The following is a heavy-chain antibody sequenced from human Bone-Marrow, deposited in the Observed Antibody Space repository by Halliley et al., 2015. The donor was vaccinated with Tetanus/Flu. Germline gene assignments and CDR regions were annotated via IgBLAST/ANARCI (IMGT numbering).Heavy chain of an antibody. CDR1: GFTFSSYG. J-gene: IGHJ4*02. CDR3: ARDGDYGDYSIDY. Sequence: SLRLSCAASGFTFSSYGMHWVRQAPGKGLEWVAFIWYDGSNKYYADSVKGRFTISRDNSKNTLYLQMNSLRAEDTAAYYCARDGDYGDYSIDYWGQGTLVTVSS. V-gene: IGHV3-33*01. D-gene: IGHD4-17*01. CDR2: IWYDGSNK.